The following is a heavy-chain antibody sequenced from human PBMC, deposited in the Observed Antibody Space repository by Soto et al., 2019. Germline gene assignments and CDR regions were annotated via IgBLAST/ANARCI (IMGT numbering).Heavy chain of an antibody. CDR3: ARGSAAAVPTGYFDS. J-gene: IGHJ4*02. CDR1: GDIFRTSA. V-gene: IGHV1-69*17. Sequence: QEQLVQSGAEVKKPGSSVKVSCKAPGDIFRTSAMSWVRQAPGQGLEWMGGIIPLFGMANYAHQFQGRVAITADKSTTTVYLEVSSLISDDTAAYYCARGSAAAVPTGYFDSWGQGKLVTVSS. D-gene: IGHD6-25*01. CDR2: IIPLFGMA.